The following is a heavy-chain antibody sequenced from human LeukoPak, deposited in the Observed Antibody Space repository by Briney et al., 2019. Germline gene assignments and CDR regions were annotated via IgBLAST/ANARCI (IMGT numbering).Heavy chain of an antibody. CDR2: IYHSGST. CDR3: ARDLGSSWHYYFDY. V-gene: IGHV4-4*02. Sequence: SGTLSLTCAVSGGSISSSNWWSWVRQPPGKGLEWIGEIYHSGSTNYNPSLKSRVIISVDKSKNQFSLKLSSVTAADTAVYYCARDLGSSWHYYFDYWGQGTLVTVSS. D-gene: IGHD6-13*01. J-gene: IGHJ4*02. CDR1: GGSISSSNW.